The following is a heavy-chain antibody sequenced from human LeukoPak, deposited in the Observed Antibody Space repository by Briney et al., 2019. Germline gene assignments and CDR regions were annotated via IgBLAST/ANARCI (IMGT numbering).Heavy chain of an antibody. V-gene: IGHV3-23*01. CDR3: ARRFASIEFFSDY. J-gene: IGHJ4*02. Sequence: GGSLRLSCAASGFTFSSYAMSWVRQAPGKGLEWVSAISGSGGSTYYADSVKGRFTISRDNSKNTLYLQMASLRAEDMAVYYCARRFASIEFFSDYWGQGALVTVSS. D-gene: IGHD2-21*01. CDR2: ISGSGGST. CDR1: GFTFSSYA.